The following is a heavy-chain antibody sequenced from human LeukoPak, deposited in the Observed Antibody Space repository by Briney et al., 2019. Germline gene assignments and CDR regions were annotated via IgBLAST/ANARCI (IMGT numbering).Heavy chain of an antibody. Sequence: ASETLPLTCTVSGGFISSSSYYWGWSRQPPGNGLEWIGSIYYSGSTYYNPSLKSRVTISVDTSKNQFSLKLSSVTAADTAVYYCARVHYYGSGSYLYYFDYWGQGTLVTVSS. J-gene: IGHJ4*02. V-gene: IGHV4-39*07. D-gene: IGHD3-10*01. CDR3: ARVHYYGSGSYLYYFDY. CDR2: IYYSGST. CDR1: GGFISSSSYY.